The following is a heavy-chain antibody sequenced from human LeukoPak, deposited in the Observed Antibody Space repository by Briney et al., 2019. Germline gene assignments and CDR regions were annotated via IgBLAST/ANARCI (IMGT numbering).Heavy chain of an antibody. CDR3: ATCSGGGCHDFDH. J-gene: IGHJ4*02. Sequence: PGGSLRLSCSASGFNFNFSRYAMHWVRQAPGKGLEYVSGISSNGRSAFYADSVKGRFTISRDNSKNTLYLQMDNLTTEDMAVYYCATCSGGGCHDFDHWGQGTLVTVSS. CDR1: GFNFNFSRYA. V-gene: IGHV3-64*02. D-gene: IGHD2-15*01. CDR2: ISSNGRSA.